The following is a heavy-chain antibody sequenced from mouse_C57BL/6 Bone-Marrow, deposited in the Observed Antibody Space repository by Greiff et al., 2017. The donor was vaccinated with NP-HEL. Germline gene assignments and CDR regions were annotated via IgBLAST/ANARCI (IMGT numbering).Heavy chain of an antibody. J-gene: IGHJ4*01. CDR3: ASAGYRKYEYYDMDD. V-gene: IGHV5-4*01. Sequence: EVQRVESGGGLVKPGGSLKLSCAASGFTFSSYAMSWVRQTPEKRLEWVATISDGGSYTYYPDNVKGRFTISRDNAKNNLYLQMSQLKSEDTAMYESASAGYRKYEYYDMDDWGPGTSVTVAS. CDR1: GFTFSSYA. D-gene: IGHD3-2*02. CDR2: ISDGGSYT.